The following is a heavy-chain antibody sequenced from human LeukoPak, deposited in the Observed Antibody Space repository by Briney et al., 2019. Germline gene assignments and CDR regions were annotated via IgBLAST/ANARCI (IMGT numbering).Heavy chain of an antibody. J-gene: IGHJ6*02. CDR3: ARDFRHYYDSSGYYYYYGMDV. D-gene: IGHD3-22*01. CDR1: GFTVSSNY. CDR2: IYSGGST. V-gene: IGHV3-66*01. Sequence: PGGSLRLSCAASGFTVSSNYMSWVRQAPGKGLEWVSVIYSGGSTYYADSVKGRFTISRDNSKNTLYLQMNSLRAEDTAVYYCARDFRHYYDSSGYYYYYGMDVWGQGTTVTVSS.